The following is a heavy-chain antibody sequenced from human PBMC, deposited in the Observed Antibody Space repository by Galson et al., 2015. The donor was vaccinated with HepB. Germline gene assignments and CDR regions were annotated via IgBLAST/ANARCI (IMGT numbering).Heavy chain of an antibody. V-gene: IGHV1-3*01. CDR3: ARDRDYRFDY. J-gene: IGHJ4*02. Sequence: SVKVSCKASGYTFTNYIIHWVRQAPGQRLEWMGWISAGNGNTKYSQKLQGRVTIARDTSASTAYMELSSLRSEDTATYYCARDRDYRFDYWGQGTLVTVSS. D-gene: IGHD4/OR15-4a*01. CDR1: GYTFTNYI. CDR2: ISAGNGNT.